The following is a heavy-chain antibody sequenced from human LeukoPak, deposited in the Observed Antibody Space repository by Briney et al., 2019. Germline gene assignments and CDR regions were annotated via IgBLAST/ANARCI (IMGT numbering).Heavy chain of an antibody. D-gene: IGHD2-15*01. J-gene: IGHJ5*02. CDR3: ARDRYCSGSSCYKSYNWFDP. V-gene: IGHV1-24*01. CDR1: GYTLTELS. CDR2: FDPEDGET. Sequence: GASVKVSCKVSGYTLTELSMHWVRQAPGKGLEWMGGFDPEDGETIYAQKFQGRVTMTTDTSTSTAYMELRSLRSDDTAVYYCARDRYCSGSSCYKSYNWFDPWGQGTLVTVSS.